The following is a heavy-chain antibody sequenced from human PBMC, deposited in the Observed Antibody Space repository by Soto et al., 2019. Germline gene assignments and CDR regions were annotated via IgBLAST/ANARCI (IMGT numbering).Heavy chain of an antibody. CDR3: AKGGVGSTSNAFDI. D-gene: IGHD1-26*01. CDR2: VSGSGDSGTGDRT. J-gene: IGHJ3*02. CDR1: GFTFSDYG. V-gene: IGHV3-23*01. Sequence: EVQLSESGGGLVEPGGSLRLSCAASGFTFSDYGMSWVRQAPGKGLEWVSGVSGSGDSGTGDRTYYADSVKGRFTISRDNSKNTLYLQMNSLRAEDTGVYYCAKGGVGSTSNAFDIWGQGTMVTVSS.